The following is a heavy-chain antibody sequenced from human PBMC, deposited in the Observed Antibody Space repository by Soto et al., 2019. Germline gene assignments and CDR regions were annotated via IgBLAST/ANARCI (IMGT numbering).Heavy chain of an antibody. Sequence: QVQPVQSGAEVKKPGSSVKVSCKASGGTFSSYAISWVRQAPGQGLEWMGGIIPIFGTANYAQKFQGRVTITADESTSTAYMELSSLRSEDTAVYYCAENQLSPSYYYYGMDVWGQGTTVTVSS. J-gene: IGHJ6*02. CDR1: GGTFSSYA. CDR2: IIPIFGTA. V-gene: IGHV1-69*12. D-gene: IGHD2-2*01. CDR3: AENQLSPSYYYYGMDV.